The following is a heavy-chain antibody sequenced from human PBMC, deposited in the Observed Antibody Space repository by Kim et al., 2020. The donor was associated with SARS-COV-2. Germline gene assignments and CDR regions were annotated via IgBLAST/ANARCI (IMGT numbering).Heavy chain of an antibody. CDR1: GFTFSSYG. CDR2: ISYDGSNK. Sequence: GGSLRLSCAASGFTFSSYGMHWVRQAPGKGLEWVAVISYDGSNKYYADSVKGRFTISRDNSKNTLYLQMNSLRAEDTAVYYCASLLGYDRTHYYYYGMDVWGQGTTVTVSS. D-gene: IGHD5-12*01. CDR3: ASLLGYDRTHYYYYGMDV. V-gene: IGHV3-33*05. J-gene: IGHJ6*02.